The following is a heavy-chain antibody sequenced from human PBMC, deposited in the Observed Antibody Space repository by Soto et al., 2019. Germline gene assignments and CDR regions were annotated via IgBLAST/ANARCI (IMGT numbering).Heavy chain of an antibody. J-gene: IGHJ4*02. V-gene: IGHV3-53*01. CDR1: VLTVSGNY. CDR2: FYSDGST. CDR3: STSDHFDSSGSEY. D-gene: IGHD3-22*01. Sequence: VGSLRLSCASSVLTVSGNYMSCVRHAPGKGLEWVSVFYSDGSTYYADFVKGRFTISRDNSKNTLYLQMNKLRVGDTAVYYCSTSDHFDSSGSEYWGQGTLVSVSS.